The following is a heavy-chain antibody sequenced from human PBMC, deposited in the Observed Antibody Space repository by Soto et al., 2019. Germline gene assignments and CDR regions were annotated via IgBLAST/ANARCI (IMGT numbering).Heavy chain of an antibody. CDR3: ARQGFSEHYFYAADV. CDR2: IVPDESDT. J-gene: IGHJ6*02. Sequence: LKISCKSSGYSFTRYCIGWVRQTPGIGQEWMGIIVPDESDTKYSSTFQGRVTISADRSMTTAYLHLRSLEASDSATYFCARQGFSEHYFYAADVWGQGTPVTVSS. V-gene: IGHV5-51*01. CDR1: GYSFTRYC. D-gene: IGHD2-21*01.